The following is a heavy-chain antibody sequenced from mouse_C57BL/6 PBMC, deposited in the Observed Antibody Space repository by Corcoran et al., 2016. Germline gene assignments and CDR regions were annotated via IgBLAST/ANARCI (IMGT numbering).Heavy chain of an antibody. D-gene: IGHD1-1*01. CDR3: AVIYYGSSYAWFAY. V-gene: IGHV9-3*01. Sequence: QIQLVQSGPELKKPGEIVKISCKASGYTFTTYGMSWVKQAPGKGLKWMGWINTYSGVPTYADDFKGRFAFSLETSASTAYLQINNLKNEDTATYFCAVIYYGSSYAWFAYWGQGTLVTVSA. CDR1: GYTFTTYG. CDR2: INTYSGVP. J-gene: IGHJ3*01.